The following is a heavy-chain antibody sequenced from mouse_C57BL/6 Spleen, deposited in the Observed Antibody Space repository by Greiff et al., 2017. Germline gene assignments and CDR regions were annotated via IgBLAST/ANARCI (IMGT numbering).Heavy chain of an antibody. D-gene: IGHD1-1*01. CDR3: ATYYGSSPWFAY. Sequence: LVESGPELVKPGASVKISCKASGYAFSSSWMNWVKQRPGKGLEWIGRIYPGDGDTNYNGKFKGKATLTADKSSSTAYMQLSSLTSEDSAVYFCATYYGSSPWFAYWGQGTLVTVSA. V-gene: IGHV1-82*01. J-gene: IGHJ3*01. CDR2: IYPGDGDT. CDR1: GYAFSSSW.